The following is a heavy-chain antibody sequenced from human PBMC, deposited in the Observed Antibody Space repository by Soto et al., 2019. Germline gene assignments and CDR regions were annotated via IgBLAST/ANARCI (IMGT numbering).Heavy chain of an antibody. J-gene: IGHJ6*02. V-gene: IGHV5-51*01. Sequence: WASVKVSCKGSGYTFTNYWIGWVRQMPGKGLEWMGIIYPGDSDTKYNPSFQGQVTISADKSITTTYLRWTSLKASDTAIYYCAASIFYYGMDVWGQGTTVTVSS. CDR1: GYTFTNYW. CDR3: AASIFYYGMDV. CDR2: IYPGDSDT.